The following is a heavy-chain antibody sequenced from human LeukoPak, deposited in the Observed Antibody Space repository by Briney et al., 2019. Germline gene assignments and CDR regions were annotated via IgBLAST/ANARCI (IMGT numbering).Heavy chain of an antibody. CDR1: GYTLTELS. CDR3: AREGLDY. CDR2: FDPEDGET. J-gene: IGHJ4*02. V-gene: IGHV1-24*01. Sequence: ASVKVSCKVSGYTLTELSMHWVRQAPGKGLEWMGGFDPEDGETIYAQKFQGRVTITTTTSISTAYMELSSLRPEDTAVYYCAREGLDYWGQGTLVTVSS.